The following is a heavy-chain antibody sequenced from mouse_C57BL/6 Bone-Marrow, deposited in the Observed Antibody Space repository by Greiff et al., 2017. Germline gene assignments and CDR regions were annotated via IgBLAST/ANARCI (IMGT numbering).Heavy chain of an antibody. Sequence: QVTLKESGAELVKPGASVKLSCKASGYTFTEYTIHWVKQRSGQGLEWIGWFYPGSGSIKYNEKFKDKATLTADKSSSTVYMELSRLTSEDSAVYFCARHEDEAGTGWYFDVWGTGTTVTVSS. V-gene: IGHV1-62-2*01. CDR1: GYTFTEYT. CDR2: FYPGSGSI. CDR3: ARHEDEAGTGWYFDV. D-gene: IGHD4-1*01. J-gene: IGHJ1*03.